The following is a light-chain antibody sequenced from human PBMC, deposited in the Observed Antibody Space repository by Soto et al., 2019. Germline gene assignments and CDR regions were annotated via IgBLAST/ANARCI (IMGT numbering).Light chain of an antibody. CDR3: QQYASSVA. V-gene: IGKV3-20*01. J-gene: IGKJ1*01. Sequence: EIVLTQSPGSLSLSLGERATLSCRASQSVSSTFFAWYQQKPGQATRLLMSAVSSRSTGAPERFVGSASGTVSLLTNSRQEPEDSAEYYCQQYASSVAFGQGTKVEIK. CDR1: QSVSSTF. CDR2: AVS.